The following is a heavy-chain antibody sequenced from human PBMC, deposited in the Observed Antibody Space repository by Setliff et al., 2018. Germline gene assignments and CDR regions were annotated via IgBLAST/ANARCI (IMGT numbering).Heavy chain of an antibody. J-gene: IGHJ4*02. CDR2: ISPYNGNT. V-gene: IGHV1-18*01. D-gene: IGHD4-17*01. CDR3: ARGWPTVVSRDFDY. CDR1: GYTFKTYG. Sequence: ASVKVSCKASGYTFKTYGFTWVRQAPGQGLEWMGWISPYNGNTNYAQKLQGRVTMTTDTSTSTAYMELRSLRSDDTAVYYCARGWPTVVSRDFDYWGQGTLVTVSS.